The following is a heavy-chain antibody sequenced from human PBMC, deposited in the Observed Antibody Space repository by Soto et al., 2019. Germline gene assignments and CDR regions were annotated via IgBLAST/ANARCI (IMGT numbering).Heavy chain of an antibody. CDR2: ISDSGNST. J-gene: IGHJ4*02. CDR3: ARDRYGDPLWGQDDFDY. Sequence: AWWSLRLSCSASGFTFSSYAMSWFRQAPGRGLEWVSTISDSGNSTYSADSVKGRFTISRDNSKNTLYLQMSSLRAEDTAIYYCARDRYGDPLWGQDDFDYWGQGTLVTVSS. D-gene: IGHD4-17*01. V-gene: IGHV3-23*01. CDR1: GFTFSSYA.